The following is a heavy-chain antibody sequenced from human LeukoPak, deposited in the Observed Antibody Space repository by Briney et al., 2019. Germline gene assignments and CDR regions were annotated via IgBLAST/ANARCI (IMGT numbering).Heavy chain of an antibody. D-gene: IGHD6-13*01. CDR3: ARDDSSRWGFDY. CDR1: GFTFSSYS. V-gene: IGHV3-48*02. CDR2: ISSTSRTI. Sequence: GGSLRLSCAASGFTFSSYSMNWVRQAPGKGLEWVSYISSTSRTIYYADSVKGRFTISRDNAKNSLYLQMNSLRDEDTAVYYCARDDSSRWGFDYWGQGTLVTVS. J-gene: IGHJ4*02.